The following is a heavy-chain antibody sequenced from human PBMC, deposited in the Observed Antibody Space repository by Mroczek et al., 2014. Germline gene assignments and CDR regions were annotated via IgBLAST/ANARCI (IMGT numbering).Heavy chain of an antibody. CDR1: GYSFTSYW. CDR3: ATSRTYCSGGSCPYYYYGMDV. J-gene: IGHJ6*02. Sequence: SGAEVKKPGESLKISCKGSGYSFTSYWIGWVRQMPGKGLEWMGIIYPGDSDTRYSPSFQGQVTISADKSISTAYLQWSSLKASDTAMYYCATSRTYCSGGSCPYYYYGMDVWGQGTTVTVS. CDR2: IYPGDSDT. D-gene: IGHD2-15*01. V-gene: IGHV5-51*03.